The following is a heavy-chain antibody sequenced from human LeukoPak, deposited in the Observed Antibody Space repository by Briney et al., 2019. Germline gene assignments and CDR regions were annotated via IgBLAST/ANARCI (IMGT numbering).Heavy chain of an antibody. V-gene: IGHV3-74*01. CDR1: AYTFSTYW. D-gene: IGHD5/OR15-5a*01. Sequence: GGSLRLSCAASAYTFSTYWMHWVRQAPGKGLVWVSRINSDGRSTRYADSVKGRFTISRDNTKNTLYLQMNSLRAEDTAVYYCVREDSVNFPDAFDIWGQGTMVTVSS. CDR2: INSDGRST. CDR3: VREDSVNFPDAFDI. J-gene: IGHJ3*02.